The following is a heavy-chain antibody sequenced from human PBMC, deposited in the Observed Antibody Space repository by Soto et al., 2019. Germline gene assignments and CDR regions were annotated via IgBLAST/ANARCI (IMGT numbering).Heavy chain of an antibody. CDR3: ARGSSSYYDDGMDV. V-gene: IGHV4-30-2*01. CDR2: IYDSGST. D-gene: IGHD6-6*01. CDR1: GDSISRGGYS. Sequence: LSLTCAVPGDSISRGGYSWTWIRQPPGKALEWIGNIYDSGSTSYNPSLKSRVTMSVDTSKNQFSLRLTSVTAADTAVDFCARGSSSYYDDGMDVWGQGTTVTVSS. J-gene: IGHJ6*02.